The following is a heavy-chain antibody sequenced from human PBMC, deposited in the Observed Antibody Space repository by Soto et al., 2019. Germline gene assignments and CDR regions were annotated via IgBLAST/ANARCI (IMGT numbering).Heavy chain of an antibody. CDR3: ARDNPASSLTGPPKYNWFDP. D-gene: IGHD3-9*01. J-gene: IGHJ5*02. V-gene: IGHV1-69*13. CDR1: GGTFSSYA. Sequence: ASVKVSCKASGGTFSSYAISWVRQAPGQGLEWMGGIIPIFGTANYAQKFQGRVTITADESTSTAYMELSSLRSEDTAVYYCARDNPASSLTGPPKYNWFDPWGQGTLVTVSS. CDR2: IIPIFGTA.